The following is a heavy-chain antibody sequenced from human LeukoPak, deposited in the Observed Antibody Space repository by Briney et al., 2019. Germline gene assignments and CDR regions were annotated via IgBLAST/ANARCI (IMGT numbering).Heavy chain of an antibody. CDR2: INHSGTST. V-gene: IGHV4-34*01. J-gene: IGHJ3*02. Sequence: PSETLSLTCAVYGGSFSDYHWNWIRQPPGKGLEWIGEINHSGTSTNYNPSLKSRVTISVDTSKNQFSLKLTSVSAADTAVYYCARHDSSGHYNAFDIWGQGTMVTVSS. CDR1: GGSFSDYH. CDR3: ARHDSSGHYNAFDI. D-gene: IGHD3-22*01.